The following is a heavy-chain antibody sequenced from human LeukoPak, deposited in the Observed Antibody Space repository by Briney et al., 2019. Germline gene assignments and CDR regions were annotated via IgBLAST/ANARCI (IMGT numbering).Heavy chain of an antibody. CDR1: RGTFSSYA. D-gene: IGHD6-19*01. Sequence: ASVKLFCRASRGTFSSYAISWVRQAPGQGLEWMGWINTYSGNTNYAQKLQGRVTMTTDTSTSTAYMDLRSLRFDDTAVYYCARNSHGYSSGWLQFNFDYWGQGTLVTVSS. J-gene: IGHJ4*02. CDR2: INTYSGNT. CDR3: ARNSHGYSSGWLQFNFDY. V-gene: IGHV1-18*01.